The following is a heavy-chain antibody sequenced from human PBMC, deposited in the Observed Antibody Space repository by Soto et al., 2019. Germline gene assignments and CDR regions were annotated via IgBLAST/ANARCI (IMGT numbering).Heavy chain of an antibody. J-gene: IGHJ4*01. CDR1: SYSISGGFY. CDR3: ARMGHFVSYFDY. Sequence: SETLSLTCAVSSYSISGGFYWAWIRQPPGKGLEWIGNIYHSGSAHYNPSLKSRVTMSVDTSKNNFSLRLNSVTAADTAASYCARMGHFVSYFDYWG. CDR2: IYHSGSA. V-gene: IGHV4-38-2*01.